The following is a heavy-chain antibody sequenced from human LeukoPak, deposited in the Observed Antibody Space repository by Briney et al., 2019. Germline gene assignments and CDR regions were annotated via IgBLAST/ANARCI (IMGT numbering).Heavy chain of an antibody. J-gene: IGHJ5*02. Sequence: RASVKVSCKASGGTFSSYAISWVRQAPGQGLEWMGGIIPIFGTANYAQKFQGRVTITTDESTSTAYMELSSLRSEDTAVYYCARDFGYYYGSGAPPWGQGTLVTVSS. D-gene: IGHD3-10*01. CDR3: ARDFGYYYGSGAPP. CDR2: IIPIFGTA. V-gene: IGHV1-69*05. CDR1: GGTFSSYA.